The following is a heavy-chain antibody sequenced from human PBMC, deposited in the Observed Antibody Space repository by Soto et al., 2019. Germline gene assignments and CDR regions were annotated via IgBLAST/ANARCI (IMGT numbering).Heavy chain of an antibody. D-gene: IGHD6-6*01. Sequence: QSGPTLVNPTQTLTLTCTFSGFSLSTIGMCVIWIRQPPGKALKWLALIDWNDDKFYSTSLKTRLTISKDTSKNQVVLTMANMDPVDTATYYCGRNIEARSIDYWGQGTLVTVSS. J-gene: IGHJ4*02. V-gene: IGHV2-70*01. CDR1: GFSLSTIGMC. CDR2: IDWNDDK. CDR3: GRNIEARSIDY.